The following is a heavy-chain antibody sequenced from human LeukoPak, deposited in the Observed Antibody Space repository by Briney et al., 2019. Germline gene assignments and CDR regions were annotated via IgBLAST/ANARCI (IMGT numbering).Heavy chain of an antibody. J-gene: IGHJ4*02. CDR1: GYTFTSYD. V-gene: IGHV1-8*01. CDR2: MNPNSGNT. Sequence: GASVKVSCKASGYTFTSYDINWVRQATGQGLEWMGWMNPNSGNTGYAQNFQGRVTMTRDTSISTAYMELDRLRFDDTAVYYCARDSGEVPDYWGQGTLVTVSS. D-gene: IGHD3-10*01. CDR3: ARDSGEVPDY.